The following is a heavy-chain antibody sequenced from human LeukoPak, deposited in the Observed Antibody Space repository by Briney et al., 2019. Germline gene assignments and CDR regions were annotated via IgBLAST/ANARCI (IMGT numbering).Heavy chain of an antibody. CDR2: INPSGGST. J-gene: IGHJ3*02. D-gene: IGHD1-26*01. CDR1: GYTFTSYY. Sequence: ASVKVSCKASGYTFTSYYMHWVRQAPGQGLEWMGIINPSGGSTSYAQKFQGRVTMTRDTSTSTVYMELSSLRSEDTAVYYCAAIVGATNDAFDIWGQETMVTVSS. CDR3: AAIVGATNDAFDI. V-gene: IGHV1-46*01.